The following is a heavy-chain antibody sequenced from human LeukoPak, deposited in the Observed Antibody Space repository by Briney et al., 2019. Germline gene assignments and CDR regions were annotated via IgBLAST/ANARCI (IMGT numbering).Heavy chain of an antibody. CDR2: IHADSGNT. V-gene: IGHV1-3*01. J-gene: IGHJ3*02. CDR3: TIGLAGNWDAFDI. CDR1: GYTFTTCA. D-gene: IGHD6-19*01. Sequence: ASVKVSCKTSGYTFTTCAVHWVRQAPGQRLEWMGWIHADSGNTKYSQKLQGRVAIARDTSASTIYMELTSLRIEDTAVYFCTIGLAGNWDAFDIWGLGTMVTVSS.